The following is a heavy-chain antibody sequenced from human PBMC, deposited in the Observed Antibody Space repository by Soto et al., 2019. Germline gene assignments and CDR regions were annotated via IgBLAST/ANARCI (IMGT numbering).Heavy chain of an antibody. CDR3: ARGGSLYWYFDL. J-gene: IGHJ2*01. V-gene: IGHV1-3*01. CDR1: GYTFTNYA. Sequence: ASVKVSCKASGYTFTNYAMHWVRQAPGQRLEWMGWINAGNGNTKYSQKFKGRVTITRDTSASTAYMELSSLRSEDTALYYCARGGSLYWYFDLWGRGTLVTVSS. D-gene: IGHD1-26*01. CDR2: INAGNGNT.